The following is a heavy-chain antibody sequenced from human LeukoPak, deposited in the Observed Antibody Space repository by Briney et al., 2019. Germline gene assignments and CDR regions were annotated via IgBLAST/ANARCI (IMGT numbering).Heavy chain of an antibody. V-gene: IGHV3-53*01. J-gene: IGHJ4*02. Sequence: PGGSLRLSCAASGFTVSSNYMSWVRQAPGKGLEWVSVIYSGGSTYYSDSVKDRFTISRDNSKNTLYLQMNSLRAEDTAVYYCARLWFGEYYFDYWGQGTLVTVSS. CDR3: ARLWFGEYYFDY. CDR2: IYSGGST. CDR1: GFTVSSNY. D-gene: IGHD3-10*01.